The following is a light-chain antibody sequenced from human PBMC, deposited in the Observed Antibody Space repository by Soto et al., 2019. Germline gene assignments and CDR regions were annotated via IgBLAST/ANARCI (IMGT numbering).Light chain of an antibody. CDR2: KAS. J-gene: IGKJ1*01. CDR1: QSISSW. CDR3: QQYNSYPWT. V-gene: IGKV1-5*03. Sequence: DIQMTQSPSTLSASVGDRVTITCRASQSISSWLAWYQQKPGKAPKLLIYKASSLESGVPSRFSGSGSRTEFTLNISSLQPDDFATYYCQQYNSYPWTFGQGTKVEIK.